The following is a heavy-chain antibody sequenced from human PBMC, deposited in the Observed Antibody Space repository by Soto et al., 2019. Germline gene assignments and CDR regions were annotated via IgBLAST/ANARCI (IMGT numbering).Heavy chain of an antibody. CDR1: GFTFGGDY. CDR3: AKEGGNGLDV. Sequence: GVSLRLSFAASGFTFGGDYMTWVRQAPGKGLEWVSLIYSGGRTDYADSVKGRFTISRDDSKNTVYLQMNSLRVEDTAVYYCAKEGGNGLDVWGQGTTVTVSS. J-gene: IGHJ6*02. CDR2: IYSGGRT. V-gene: IGHV3-53*01.